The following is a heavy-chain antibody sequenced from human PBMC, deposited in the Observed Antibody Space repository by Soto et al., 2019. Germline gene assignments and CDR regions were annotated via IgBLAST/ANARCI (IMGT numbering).Heavy chain of an antibody. CDR2: INPSGGST. CDR1: GYTFTSYY. CDR3: ARRRGMIMFGGIIADFDY. J-gene: IGHJ4*02. V-gene: IGHV1-46*01. Sequence: QVQLVQSGAEVRKPGASVKVSCKASGYTFTSYYMHWVRQAPGQGLEWMGIINPSGGSTTYAQKFQGRVTMTRDTSTSTVYMELSSLRSEDTAVYYCARRRGMIMFGGIIADFDYWGQGTLVTVSS. D-gene: IGHD3-16*02.